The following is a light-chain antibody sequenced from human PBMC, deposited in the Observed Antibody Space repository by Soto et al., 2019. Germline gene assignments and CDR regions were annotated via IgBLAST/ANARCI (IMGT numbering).Light chain of an antibody. CDR3: SSYTSSNTWV. CDR1: SSDVGDYNY. V-gene: IGLV2-14*01. CDR2: EVS. Sequence: QSALTQPASVSGSPGQSITISCTGTSSDVGDYNYVSWYHQQPGKAPKLMIYEVSNRPSGVSNRFSGSKSGNTASLTISGLQGEDEADCYCSSYTSSNTWVFGGGTKVTVL. J-gene: IGLJ3*02.